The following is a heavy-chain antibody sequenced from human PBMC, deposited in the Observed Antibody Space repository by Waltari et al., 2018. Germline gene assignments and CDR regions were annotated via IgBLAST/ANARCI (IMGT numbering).Heavy chain of an antibody. CDR2: IYYSGST. CDR3: ARRAVRGASPYYYYYGMDV. D-gene: IGHD3-10*01. J-gene: IGHJ6*02. CDR1: GGSISSSSYY. Sequence: QLQLQESGPGLVKPSETLSLTCTVSGGSISSSSYYWGWIRQPPGKGLEWIGSIYYSGSTYYNPSLKRRVTISVDTSKNQFSLKLSSVTAADTAVYYCARRAVRGASPYYYYYGMDVWGQGTTVTVSS. V-gene: IGHV4-39*01.